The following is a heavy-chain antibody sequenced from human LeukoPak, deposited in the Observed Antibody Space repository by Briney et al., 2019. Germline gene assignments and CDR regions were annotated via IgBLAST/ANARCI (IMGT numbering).Heavy chain of an antibody. CDR3: ARGDSVSLYSSGWYGGESFDY. Sequence: SQTLSLTCAISGDSVSSNSAAWNWIRQSPSRGLEWLGRTYYRSKWYNDYAVSVKSRITINPDTSKNQFSLQLNSVTPEDTAVYYCARGDSVSLYSSGWYGGESFDYWGQGTLVTVSS. CDR1: GDSVSSNSAA. D-gene: IGHD6-19*01. CDR2: TYYRSKWYN. V-gene: IGHV6-1*01. J-gene: IGHJ4*02.